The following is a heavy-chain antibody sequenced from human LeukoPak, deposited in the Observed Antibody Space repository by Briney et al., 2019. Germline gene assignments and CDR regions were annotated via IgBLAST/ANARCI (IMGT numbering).Heavy chain of an antibody. CDR2: ISAYNGNT. D-gene: IGHD1-26*01. CDR3: ASLGSYYRFDY. V-gene: IGHV1-18*01. CDR1: GYTFTSYG. Sequence: ASVKVSCKXSGYTFTSYGISWVRQAPGQGLEWMGWISAYNGNTNYAQKLQGRVTMTTDTSTSTAYVELRSLRSDDTAVYYCASLGSYYRFDYWGQGTLVTVSS. J-gene: IGHJ4*02.